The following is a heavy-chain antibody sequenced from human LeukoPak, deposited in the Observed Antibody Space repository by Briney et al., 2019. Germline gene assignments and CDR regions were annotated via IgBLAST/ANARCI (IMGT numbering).Heavy chain of an antibody. J-gene: IGHJ3*02. CDR1: GYTFTSYY. Sequence: ASVKVSCKASGYTFTSYYMHWVRQASGQGLEWMGIINPSGGSTSYAQKFQGRVTMTRDTSTSTVYMELSSLRSEDTAVYYCARDLVLVAATSTFDIWGQGTMVTVSS. V-gene: IGHV1-46*01. CDR3: ARDLVLVAATSTFDI. CDR2: INPSGGST. D-gene: IGHD2-15*01.